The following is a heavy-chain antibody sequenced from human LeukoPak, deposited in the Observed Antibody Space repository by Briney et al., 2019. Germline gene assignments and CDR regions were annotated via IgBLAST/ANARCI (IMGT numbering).Heavy chain of an antibody. J-gene: IGHJ4*02. CDR1: GYTFTSYY. CDR2: INPSGGST. Sequence: GASVKVSCKASGYTFTSYYMHWVRQAPGQGLEWMGIINPSGGSTSYAQKFQGRVTMTRDTSTSTVYMELSSLRSEDTAVYYCARVGDFWSGYYTGTFDYWGQGTLVTVSS. CDR3: ARVGDFWSGYYTGTFDY. D-gene: IGHD3-3*01. V-gene: IGHV1-46*01.